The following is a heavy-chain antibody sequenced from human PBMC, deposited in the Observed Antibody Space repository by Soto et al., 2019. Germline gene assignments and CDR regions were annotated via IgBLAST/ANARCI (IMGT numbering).Heavy chain of an antibody. J-gene: IGHJ3*01. CDR2: ISWGSGTI. CDR1: GFTFDDYA. CDR3: AEDLHWKDAVCHAFDL. D-gene: IGHD1-1*01. V-gene: IGHV3-9*01. Sequence: EVQLVESGGGLVQPGRSLRLSCAASGFTFDDYAMHWVRQVPGKGLEWVAGISWGSGTIVYADSVKGRFTISRDNAKYFVYLQMNSLGAEDTALYYCAEDLHWKDAVCHAFDLLGPGTVGTVS.